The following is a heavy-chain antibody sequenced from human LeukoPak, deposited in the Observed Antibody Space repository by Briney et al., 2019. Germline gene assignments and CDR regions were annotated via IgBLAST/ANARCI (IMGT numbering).Heavy chain of an antibody. V-gene: IGHV5-51*01. CDR3: ARQNDYGGQRFDY. CDR2: IYPGDYDT. CDR1: GYSFTSYW. Sequence: GESLKISCKGSGYSFTSYWIGWVRQMSGKGLEWMGIIYPGDYDTRYSPSFQGQVTISADKSISTAYLQWSSLKASDTAMYYCARQNDYGGQRFDYWGQGTLVTVSS. D-gene: IGHD4-23*01. J-gene: IGHJ4*02.